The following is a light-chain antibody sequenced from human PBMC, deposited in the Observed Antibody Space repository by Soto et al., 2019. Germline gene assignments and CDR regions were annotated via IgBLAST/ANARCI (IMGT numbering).Light chain of an antibody. CDR3: QQLNSYPIT. V-gene: IGKV1-9*01. Sequence: ILLTQSPSSLSASVGDRVTITCRASQGLSSYLAWYQQKPGKPPKLLIYAASTRYSGVPSRFSGSGSGTDFTLTISSLQPEDFATYYCQQLNSYPITFGQGTRLEIK. CDR2: AAS. CDR1: QGLSSY. J-gene: IGKJ5*01.